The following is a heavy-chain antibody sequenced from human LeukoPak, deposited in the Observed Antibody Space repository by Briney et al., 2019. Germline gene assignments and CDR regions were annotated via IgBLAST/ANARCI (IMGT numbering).Heavy chain of an antibody. CDR1: RYTLTRYD. CDR2: MNPNIGNT. Sequence: ASVKVSRKASRYTLTRYDINWVWQATRPGLEWMGWMNPNIGNTGNVQQSRGRDTITKNTSMSTAHMELGSQTSEDTAQYYCSGAHIVTTVTYYYYMDVWGKGTTVTVSS. D-gene: IGHD5-12*01. V-gene: IGHV1-8*03. J-gene: IGHJ6*03. CDR3: SGAHIVTTVTYYYYMDV.